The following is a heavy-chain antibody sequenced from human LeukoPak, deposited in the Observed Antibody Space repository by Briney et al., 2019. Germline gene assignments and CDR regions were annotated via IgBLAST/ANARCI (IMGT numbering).Heavy chain of an antibody. D-gene: IGHD4-17*01. CDR3: AREATATTNYYYYYMDV. CDR1: GFTFSSYA. V-gene: IGHV3-23*01. CDR2: ISGSGGST. Sequence: GGSLRLSCAASGFTFSSYAMSWVRQAPGKGLEWVSAISGSGGSTYYADSVKGRFTISRDNAKNSLYLQMSSLRAEDTAVYYCAREATATTNYYYYYMDVWGKGTTVTISS. J-gene: IGHJ6*03.